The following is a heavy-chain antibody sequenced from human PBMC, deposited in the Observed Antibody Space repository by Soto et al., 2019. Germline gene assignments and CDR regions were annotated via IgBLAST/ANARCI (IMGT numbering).Heavy chain of an antibody. Sequence: SETLSLTCTVSGGSISSYYWSWIRQPPGKGLEWIGYIYYSGSTNYNPSLKSRVTISVDTSKKQFSLKLSSVTAADTAVYYCARRRVYYDSSGYIDYWGQGTPVTVSS. CDR2: IYYSGST. CDR3: ARRRVYYDSSGYIDY. V-gene: IGHV4-59*12. J-gene: IGHJ4*02. D-gene: IGHD3-22*01. CDR1: GGSISSYY.